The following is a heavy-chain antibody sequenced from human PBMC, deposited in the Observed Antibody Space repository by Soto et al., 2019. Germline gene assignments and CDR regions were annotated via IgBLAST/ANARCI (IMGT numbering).Heavy chain of an antibody. CDR3: ARGNWNYYYGFDV. J-gene: IGHJ6*02. Sequence: GGSLRLSCAASEFTFGEYYMTWVRQAPGKGPEWVAKIKPDGSEQYYVDSVNGRFTISRDNANNSLYLQMNSLRAEDTAVYFCARGNWNYYYGFDVWGQGTTVTVS. CDR1: EFTFGEYY. V-gene: IGHV3-7*01. D-gene: IGHD1-20*01. CDR2: IKPDGSEQ.